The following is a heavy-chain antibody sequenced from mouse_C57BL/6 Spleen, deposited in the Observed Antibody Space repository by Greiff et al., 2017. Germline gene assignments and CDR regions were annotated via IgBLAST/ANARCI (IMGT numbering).Heavy chain of an antibody. CDR1: GYTFTSYW. D-gene: IGHD1-2*01. Sequence: QVQLQQPGAELVKPGASVKMSCKASGYTFTSYWINWVKQRPGQGLEWIGEIYPGSGSTNYNEKFKSKATLTVDTSSSTAYMQLSSLTSEDSAVYYCARDKDDGYRGDYWGQGTSVTVSS. CDR2: IYPGSGST. J-gene: IGHJ4*01. V-gene: IGHV1-55*01. CDR3: ARDKDDGYRGDY.